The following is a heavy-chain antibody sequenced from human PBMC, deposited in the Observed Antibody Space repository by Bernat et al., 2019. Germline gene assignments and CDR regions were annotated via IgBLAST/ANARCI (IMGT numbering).Heavy chain of an antibody. J-gene: IGHJ3*02. V-gene: IGHV1-24*01. CDR3: ATPTGYSSSWTDAFDI. D-gene: IGHD6-6*01. CDR2: FDPEDGET. Sequence: QVQLVQSGAEVKKPGASVKVSCKVSGYTLTELSMHWVRQAPGKGLEWMGGFDPEDGETIYAQKFQGRVTMTEGTSTDTAYMELSSLSSEDTAVYYCATPTGYSSSWTDAFDIWGQGTMVTVSS. CDR1: GYTLTELS.